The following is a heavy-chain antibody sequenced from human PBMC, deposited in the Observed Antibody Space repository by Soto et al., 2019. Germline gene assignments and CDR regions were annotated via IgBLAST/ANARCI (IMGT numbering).Heavy chain of an antibody. CDR3: ARFPMITFGGVIVISAFDI. J-gene: IGHJ3*02. Sequence: SETLSLTCTVSGGSISSYYWSWIRQPPGKGLEWIGYIYYSGSTNYNPSLKSRVTISVDTSKNQFSLKLSSVTAADTAVYYCARFPMITFGGVIVISAFDIWGRGTMVTVSS. V-gene: IGHV4-59*08. CDR1: GGSISSYY. CDR2: IYYSGST. D-gene: IGHD3-16*02.